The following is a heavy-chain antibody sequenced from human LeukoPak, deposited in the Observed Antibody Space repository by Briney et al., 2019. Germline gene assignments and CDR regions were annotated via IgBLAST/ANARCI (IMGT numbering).Heavy chain of an antibody. V-gene: IGHV3-74*01. CDR3: VSFYETY. D-gene: IGHD2-2*01. CDR1: GNYW. Sequence: GGSLRLSCAASGNYWMHWVRQAPGKGLVWVSHINSDGGWTSYADSVKGRFTISKGNAKNTVYLQMNNLRAEDTAVYYCVSFYETYWGRGTLVTVSS. J-gene: IGHJ4*02. CDR2: INSDGGWT.